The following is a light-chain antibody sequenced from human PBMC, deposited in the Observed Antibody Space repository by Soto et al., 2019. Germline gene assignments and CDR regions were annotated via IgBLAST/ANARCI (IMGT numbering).Light chain of an antibody. CDR3: QQFSNWPLT. CDR2: GES. J-gene: IGKJ4*01. Sequence: EIVMTQSPATLSVSPGEKATLSCRASQSLNTNIAWYQQKPGQAPRLLLYGESTRATGIPPRFSGSGSGTEFTLTISSLQSEDFAVYYCQQFSNWPLTFGGGTKVEIK. CDR1: QSLNTN. V-gene: IGKV3-15*01.